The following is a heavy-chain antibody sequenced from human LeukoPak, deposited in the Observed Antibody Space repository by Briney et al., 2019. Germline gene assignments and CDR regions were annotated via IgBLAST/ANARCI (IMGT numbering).Heavy chain of an antibody. D-gene: IGHD1-26*01. CDR1: GFTFSDYG. CDR3: AKDRGSYSTTADS. Sequence: GGSLRLSCAASGFTFSDYGIHWVRQAPGKGLEGVAVIWYDGTNKYYGDSVKGRFTISRENSKNTLYLQMNSLRPEDTAVYYCAKDRGSYSTTADSWGQGTLVTVSS. J-gene: IGHJ5*01. V-gene: IGHV3-33*06. CDR2: IWYDGTNK.